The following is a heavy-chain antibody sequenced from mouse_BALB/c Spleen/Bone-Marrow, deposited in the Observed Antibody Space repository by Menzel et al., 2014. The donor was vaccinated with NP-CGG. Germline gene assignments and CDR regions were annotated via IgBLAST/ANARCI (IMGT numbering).Heavy chain of an antibody. CDR3: ARLDYGSSYAMDY. Sequence: LVLTGASVRISCKASGYSFTGYYIHWVKQSHGKSLEWIGYISCYNGATNFNQKFKGKATFTVDTSSSKAYMQFNSLTSEDSAVYYCARLDYGSSYAMDYWGQGTSVTGSS. CDR2: ISCYNGAT. J-gene: IGHJ4*01. CDR1: GYSFTGYY. V-gene: IGHV1S34*01. D-gene: IGHD1-1*01.